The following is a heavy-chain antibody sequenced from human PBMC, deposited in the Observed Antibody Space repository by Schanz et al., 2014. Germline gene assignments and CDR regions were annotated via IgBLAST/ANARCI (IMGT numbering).Heavy chain of an antibody. Sequence: QVQLVQSGAEVKKPGVSVKVSCEASGYTFTSYYIHWFRQAPGQGLEWMGLINPSVGNTNYAQKFRGRVAMTRDTSTSTVYMELSSLRSDDTAVYYCVRDAGWAFGDYHGMDVWGQGTSVTVSS. CDR3: VRDAGWAFGDYHGMDV. CDR1: GYTFTSYY. D-gene: IGHD3-10*01. CDR2: INPSVGNT. V-gene: IGHV1-46*01. J-gene: IGHJ6*02.